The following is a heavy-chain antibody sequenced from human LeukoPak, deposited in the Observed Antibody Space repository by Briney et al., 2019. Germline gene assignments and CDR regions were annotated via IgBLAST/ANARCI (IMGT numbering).Heavy chain of an antibody. J-gene: IGHJ4*02. CDR1: GFTFTDYA. Sequence: GGSLRLSCAASGFTFTDYAIHWVRQVPGKGLEWMAVISYDGDHKYYPDSVKGRFAISRDNSKNTVYLQMNSLRAEDTAVYYCAKDKAIVATITDYWGQGTLVTVSS. CDR2: ISYDGDHK. CDR3: AKDKAIVATITDY. V-gene: IGHV3-30*09. D-gene: IGHD5-12*01.